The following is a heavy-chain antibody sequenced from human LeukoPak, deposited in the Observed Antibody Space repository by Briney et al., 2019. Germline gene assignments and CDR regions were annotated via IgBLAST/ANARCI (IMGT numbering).Heavy chain of an antibody. CDR1: GFTFSSYG. Sequence: GGSLRLSCAASGFTFSSYGMHWVRQAPGKGLEWVAFIRYDGSNKYYADSVKGRFTITRDNSKNTLYLQMNSLRAEDTAVYYCARGSYYYDSSGYRHDAFDIWGQGTMVTVSS. V-gene: IGHV3-30*02. CDR3: ARGSYYYDSSGYRHDAFDI. CDR2: IRYDGSNK. J-gene: IGHJ3*02. D-gene: IGHD3-22*01.